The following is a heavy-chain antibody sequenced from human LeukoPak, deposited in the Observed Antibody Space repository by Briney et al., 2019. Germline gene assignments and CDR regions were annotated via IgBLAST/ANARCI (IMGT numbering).Heavy chain of an antibody. Sequence: GGSLRLSCAASGFTVSSNYMSWVRQAPGKGLEWVSVIYSGGSTYYADSVKGRFTISRDNSKNTLYLQMNSLRAEDTAVYYCARNSARVSMVRGPYGMDVWGQGTTVTVSS. D-gene: IGHD3-10*01. J-gene: IGHJ6*02. CDR3: ARNSARVSMVRGPYGMDV. CDR1: GFTVSSNY. CDR2: IYSGGST. V-gene: IGHV3-66*01.